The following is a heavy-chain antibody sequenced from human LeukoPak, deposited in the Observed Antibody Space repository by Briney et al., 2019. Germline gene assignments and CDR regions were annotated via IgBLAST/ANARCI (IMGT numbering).Heavy chain of an antibody. Sequence: GGSLRLSCTASGFTFGDYAMSWVRQAPGKGLEWVGFIRSKAYGGTTEYPASVKGRFTISRDDSKSIAYLQMNSLKAEDTAVYYCTRLSLDYWGQGTLVTVSS. CDR3: TRLSLDY. D-gene: IGHD3-16*02. J-gene: IGHJ4*02. CDR1: GFTFGDYA. CDR2: IRSKAYGGTT. V-gene: IGHV3-49*04.